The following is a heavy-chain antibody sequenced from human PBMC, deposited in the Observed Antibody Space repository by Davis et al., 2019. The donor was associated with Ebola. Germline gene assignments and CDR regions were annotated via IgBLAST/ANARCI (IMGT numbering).Heavy chain of an antibody. V-gene: IGHV4-39*07. Sequence: PSETLSLTCTVSGGSISSSSYYWGWIRQPPGKGLEWIGSIYYSGSTYYNPSLKSRVTISVDTSKNQFSLKLSSVTAADTAVYYCAREWIQLWLRAFDIWGQGTLVTVSS. CDR2: IYYSGST. J-gene: IGHJ4*02. CDR3: AREWIQLWLRAFDI. D-gene: IGHD5-18*01. CDR1: GGSISSSSYY.